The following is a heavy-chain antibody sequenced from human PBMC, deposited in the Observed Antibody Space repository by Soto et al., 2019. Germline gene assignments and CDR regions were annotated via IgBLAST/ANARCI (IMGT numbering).Heavy chain of an antibody. J-gene: IGHJ1*01. Sequence: SETLSLTCTVSGGSVSSADCNWSWIRQTPGKGLEWIGHIYEGGRTYSNPSLMSRATISLDTSKNLFSLNLKSVTAADTAVYYCPRGPSGDKVAFWGKGFLVPVSS. V-gene: IGHV4-30-4*08. D-gene: IGHD7-27*01. CDR3: PRGPSGDKVAF. CDR2: IYEGGRT. CDR1: GGSVSSADCN.